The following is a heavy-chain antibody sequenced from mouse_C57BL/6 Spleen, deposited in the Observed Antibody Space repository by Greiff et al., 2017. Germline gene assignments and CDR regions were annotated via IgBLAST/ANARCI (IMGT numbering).Heavy chain of an antibody. CDR1: GYSFTGYF. CDR2: INPYNGDT. Sequence: EVQLQQSGPELVKPGDSVKISCKASGYSFTGYFMNWVMQSHGKSLEWIGRINPYNGDTFYNQKFKGKATLTVDKSSSTAHMELRSLTSEDSAVYYCARLSNYEDYFDYWGQGTTLTVSS. CDR3: ARLSNYEDYFDY. V-gene: IGHV1-20*01. J-gene: IGHJ2*01. D-gene: IGHD2-5*01.